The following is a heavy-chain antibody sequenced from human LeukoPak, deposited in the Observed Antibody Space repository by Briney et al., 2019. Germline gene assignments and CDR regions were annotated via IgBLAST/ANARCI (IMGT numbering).Heavy chain of an antibody. Sequence: GGSLRLSCAASGFTFSSYEMNWVRQAPGKGLEWVSYISSSGSTIYYADSVKGRFTISRDNAKNSLYLQMNSLRAEDTAVYYCARGAAAGSSDSYWGQGTLVTVSS. CDR1: GFTFSSYE. J-gene: IGHJ4*02. D-gene: IGHD6-13*01. CDR3: ARGAAAGSSDSY. V-gene: IGHV3-48*03. CDR2: ISSSGSTI.